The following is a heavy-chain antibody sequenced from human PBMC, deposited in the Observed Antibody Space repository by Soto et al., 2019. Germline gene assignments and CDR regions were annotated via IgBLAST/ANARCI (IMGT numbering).Heavy chain of an antibody. CDR3: ARGRGSSSWYRTFDY. CDR1: GGSISSSNW. J-gene: IGHJ4*02. CDR2: IYHSGST. Sequence: LSLTCAVSGGSISSSNWWSWVRQPPGKGLEWIGEIYHSGSTNYNPSLKSRVTISVDKSKNQFSLKLSSVTAADTAVYYCARGRGSSSWYRTFDYWGQGTLVTVSS. D-gene: IGHD6-13*01. V-gene: IGHV4-4*02.